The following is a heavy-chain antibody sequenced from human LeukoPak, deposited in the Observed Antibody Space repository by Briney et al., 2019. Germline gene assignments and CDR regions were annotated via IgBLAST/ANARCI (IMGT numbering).Heavy chain of an antibody. CDR2: IYYSGST. CDR1: GGSISSYY. V-gene: IGHV4-59*01. Sequence: SETLSLTCTVSGGSISSYYWSWVGQPPGKGLEWMGYIYYSGSTNYNPSLTSGGTISVDTCKNQYSLRLRSVSAADTAAYYCAGGGVYCSSTSYSIGYYYYYMDVWGKGTTVTVSS. CDR3: AGGGVYCSSTSYSIGYYYYYMDV. D-gene: IGHD2-2*01. J-gene: IGHJ6*03.